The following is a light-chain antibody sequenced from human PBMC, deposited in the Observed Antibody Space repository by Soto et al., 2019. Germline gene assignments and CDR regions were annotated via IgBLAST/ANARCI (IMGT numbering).Light chain of an antibody. CDR2: GVS. CDR3: SSYAGTNAVV. CDR1: SNDVGYYNY. J-gene: IGLJ2*01. Sequence: QSALTQPPSASGSPGQSVTVSCTGTSNDVGYYNYVSWYQQHPGKAPKLLIYGVSKRPSGVPDRFSGSKSGNTASLTVSGLQAEDEADYYCSSYAGTNAVVFGGGTKLTVL. V-gene: IGLV2-8*01.